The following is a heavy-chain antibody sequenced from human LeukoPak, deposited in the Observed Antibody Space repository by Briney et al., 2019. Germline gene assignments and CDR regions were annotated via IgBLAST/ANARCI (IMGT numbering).Heavy chain of an antibody. Sequence: GGSLRLSCAASGFTFGSYGMHWVRQAPGKGLGWVAVIWYDGSNKYYADSVKGRFTISRDNSKNTLYLQMNSLRAEDTAVYYCARAVFGEQYSSSWYYYYGMDVWGKGTTVTVSS. CDR1: GFTFGSYG. J-gene: IGHJ6*04. CDR3: ARAVFGEQYSSSWYYYYGMDV. V-gene: IGHV3-33*01. CDR2: IWYDGSNK. D-gene: IGHD6-13*01.